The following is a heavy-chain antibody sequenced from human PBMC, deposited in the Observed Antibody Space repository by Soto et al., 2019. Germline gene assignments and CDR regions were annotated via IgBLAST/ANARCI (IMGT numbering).Heavy chain of an antibody. V-gene: IGHV4-59*01. J-gene: IGHJ4*02. CDR2: IYYSGRT. Sequence: SETLSLTCTVSGDSISSYYWSWIRQPPGKGLEWIGYIYYSGRTNYNPSLKSRVTILVDTSKNQFSLKLSSVTAADTAVYYCVRNVDTARAYYFDYWGQGTLVTVSS. CDR1: GDSISSYY. D-gene: IGHD5-18*01. CDR3: VRNVDTARAYYFDY.